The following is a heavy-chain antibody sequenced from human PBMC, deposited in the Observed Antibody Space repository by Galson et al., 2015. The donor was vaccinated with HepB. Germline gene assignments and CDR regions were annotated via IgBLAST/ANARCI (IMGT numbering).Heavy chain of an antibody. V-gene: IGHV3-53*01. CDR2: IFGGDRA. J-gene: IGHJ3*01. Sequence: SLRLSCAASGFSFSSKYMSWVRQAPGKGLEWVSIIFGGDRAYYADSVKGRFSISRDNSRNTLYLQIHSLRVEDTAVYYCVRSVVGAAMPNGFDLWGQGTTVTVSS. CDR1: GFSFSSKY. D-gene: IGHD2-15*01. CDR3: VRSVVGAAMPNGFDL.